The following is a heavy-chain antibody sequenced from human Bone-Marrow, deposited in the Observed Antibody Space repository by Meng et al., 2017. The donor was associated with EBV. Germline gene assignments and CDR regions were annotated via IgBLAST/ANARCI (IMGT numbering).Heavy chain of an antibody. CDR1: GFTFSSYS. V-gene: IGHV3-21*01. CDR2: ISSSSSYI. D-gene: IGHD3-16*02. Sequence: EVQLVESGGXLVKPGGSLXLSCAASGFTFSSYSMNWVRQAPGKGLEWVSSISSSSSYIYYADSVKGRFTISRDNAKNSLYLQMNSLRAEDTAVYYCARGTYDYIWGSYRLNNWFDPWGQGTLVNVSS. CDR3: ARGTYDYIWGSYRLNNWFDP. J-gene: IGHJ5*02.